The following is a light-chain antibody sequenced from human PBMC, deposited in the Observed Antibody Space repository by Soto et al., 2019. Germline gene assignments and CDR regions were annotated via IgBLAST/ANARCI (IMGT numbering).Light chain of an antibody. V-gene: IGKV1-5*03. CDR1: QSISSW. CDR3: QHYNTYPWT. CDR2: KAS. Sequence: DIQMTQSPSILSASVGDRVTITCRASQSISSWLAWYQQKPGKAPNLLIHKASHLESGVPSRFSGSGSGTEFTLTISSLQPGDVATYYCQHYNTYPWTFGQGTKVEIK. J-gene: IGKJ1*01.